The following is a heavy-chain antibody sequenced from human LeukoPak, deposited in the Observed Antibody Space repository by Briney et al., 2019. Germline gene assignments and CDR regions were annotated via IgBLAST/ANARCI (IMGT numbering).Heavy chain of an antibody. CDR2: INPSGGST. D-gene: IGHD6-19*01. Sequence: ASVKVSCKASGYTFTSYYMHWVRQAPGQGLEWMGIINPSGGSTSYAQKFQGRVTMTRDTSTSTVYMELSSLRSEDTAVYYCARDLFEAVAASYYYYYYGMDVWGQGTTVTVSS. CDR3: ARDLFEAVAASYYYYYYGMDV. CDR1: GYTFTSYY. J-gene: IGHJ6*02. V-gene: IGHV1-46*01.